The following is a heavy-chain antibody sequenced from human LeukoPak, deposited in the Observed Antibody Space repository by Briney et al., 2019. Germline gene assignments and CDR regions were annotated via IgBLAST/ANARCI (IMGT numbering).Heavy chain of an antibody. CDR3: AASPSWRIAAAGTFDP. J-gene: IGHJ5*02. CDR2: TYYRSKWYN. V-gene: IGHV6-1*01. CDR1: GDSVSSNSAA. D-gene: IGHD6-13*01. Sequence: SQTLSLTCAISGDSVSSNSAAWNWIRQSPSRGLEWLGRTYYRSKWYNDYAVSVKSRITINPDTSKNQFSLQLNSVTPEDTAVYYCAASPSWRIAAAGTFDPWGQGTLVTVSS.